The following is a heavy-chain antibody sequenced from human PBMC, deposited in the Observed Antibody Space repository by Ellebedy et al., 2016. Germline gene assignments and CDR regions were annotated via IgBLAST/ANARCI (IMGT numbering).Heavy chain of an antibody. CDR1: GFTFSSYA. CDR2: IIQDGSEK. Sequence: GESLKISCAASGFTFSSYAMSWVRQAPGRGLEWVANIIQDGSEKHYVDSVKGRFTISRDNAKNSLYLQMNSLRAEDTAVYYCARAGRSPWGQGTLVTVSS. CDR3: ARAGRSP. J-gene: IGHJ5*02. D-gene: IGHD1-14*01. V-gene: IGHV3-7*03.